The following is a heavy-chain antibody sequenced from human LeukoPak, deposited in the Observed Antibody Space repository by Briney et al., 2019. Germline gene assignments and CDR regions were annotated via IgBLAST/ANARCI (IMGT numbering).Heavy chain of an antibody. CDR2: IYYSGST. D-gene: IGHD6-13*01. CDR1: GGSISSSSYY. J-gene: IGHJ4*02. CDR3: ARVGGSSWYMVD. Sequence: SETLPLTCTVSGGSISSSSYYWGWIRQPPGKGLEWIGSIYYSGSTYYNPSLKSRVTISVDTSKNQFSLKLSSVTAADTAVYYCARVGGSSWYMVDWGQGTLVTVSS. V-gene: IGHV4-39*07.